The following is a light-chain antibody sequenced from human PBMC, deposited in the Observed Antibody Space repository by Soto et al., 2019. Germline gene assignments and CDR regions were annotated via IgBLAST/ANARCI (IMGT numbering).Light chain of an antibody. V-gene: IGLV2-14*01. J-gene: IGLJ3*02. CDR2: EVS. CDR3: ISYTSSSTWV. CDR1: SSDVGGYNY. Sequence: QSALTQPASVSGSPGQSITISCTGTSSDVGGYNYVSWYQQHPGKAPKLMIYEVSNRPSGVSDRFSGSRSGNTASLTISGLQAEDESDYYCISYTSSSTWVFGGRTKVTVL.